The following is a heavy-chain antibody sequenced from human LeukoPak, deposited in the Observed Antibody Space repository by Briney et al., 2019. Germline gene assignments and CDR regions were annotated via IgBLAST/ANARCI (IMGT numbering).Heavy chain of an antibody. CDR1: GFTFSSYS. J-gene: IGHJ6*02. CDR2: ISSSSSYI. V-gene: IGHV3-21*01. Sequence: GGSLRLFCAASGFTFSSYSMNWVRQAPGKGLEWVSSISSSSSYIYYADSVKGRVTISRDNAKNSLYLQMNSLRAGDTAVYYCSIGGEGEKYYYYYGMDGWGQGTLVTVSS. D-gene: IGHD3-16*01. CDR3: SIGGEGEKYYYYYGMDG.